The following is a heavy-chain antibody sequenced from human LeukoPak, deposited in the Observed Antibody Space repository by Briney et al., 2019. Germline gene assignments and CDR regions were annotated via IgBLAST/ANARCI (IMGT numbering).Heavy chain of an antibody. CDR2: ISYDGSNK. D-gene: IGHD6-19*01. CDR3: ARALLETTVAGSPGGY. V-gene: IGHV3-30*04. Sequence: PGGSLRLSCAASGFTFSSYAMHWVRQAPGKGLEWVAVISYDGSNKYYADSVKGRFTISRDNSKNTLYLQMNSLRAEDTAVYYCARALLETTVAGSPGGYWGQGTLVTVSS. CDR1: GFTFSSYA. J-gene: IGHJ4*02.